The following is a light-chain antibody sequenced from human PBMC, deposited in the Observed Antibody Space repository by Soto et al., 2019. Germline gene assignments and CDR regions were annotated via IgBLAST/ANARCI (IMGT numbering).Light chain of an antibody. CDR2: DAS. CDR1: QSVSSS. Sequence: EIVLTQSPATLSLSPGKRATLSCRASQSVSSSLAWYQQKPGQAPRLLIYDASNRATGIPARFSGSGSGTDFPLTISSLEPEDFAVYYCQQRTNWPITFGQGTRLEIK. J-gene: IGKJ5*01. CDR3: QQRTNWPIT. V-gene: IGKV3-11*01.